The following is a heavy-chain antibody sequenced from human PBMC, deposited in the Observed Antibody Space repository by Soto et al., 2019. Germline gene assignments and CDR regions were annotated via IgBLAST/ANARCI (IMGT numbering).Heavy chain of an antibody. CDR3: ARHAENVYDYVWGSYRSPHFDY. D-gene: IGHD3-16*02. CDR1: GYSFTSYW. CDR2: IDPSDSYT. Sequence: PGESLKISCKGSGYSFTSYWISWVRQMPGKGLEWMGRIDPSDSYTNYSPSFQGHVTISADKSISTAYLQWSSLKASDTAMYYCARHAENVYDYVWGSYRSPHFDYWGQGTLVTVSS. V-gene: IGHV5-10-1*01. J-gene: IGHJ4*02.